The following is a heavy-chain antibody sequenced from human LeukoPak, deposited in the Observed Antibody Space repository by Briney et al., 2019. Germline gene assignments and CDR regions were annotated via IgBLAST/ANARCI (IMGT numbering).Heavy chain of an antibody. Sequence: PSQTLSLTCTVSGGSISSGDYYWSWIRQPPGKGLEWIGYIYYSGSTYYNPSLKSRVTISVDTSKNQFSLKLSSVTAAHTAVYYCAYCSGGSCYSEAKFDYWGQGTLVTVSS. CDR1: GGSISSGDYY. V-gene: IGHV4-30-4*01. CDR2: IYYSGST. D-gene: IGHD2-15*01. CDR3: AYCSGGSCYSEAKFDY. J-gene: IGHJ4*02.